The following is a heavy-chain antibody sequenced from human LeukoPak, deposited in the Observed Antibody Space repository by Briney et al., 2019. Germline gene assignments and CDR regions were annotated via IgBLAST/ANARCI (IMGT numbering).Heavy chain of an antibody. V-gene: IGHV3-21*01. CDR1: GFTFSSYS. CDR2: ISSSSSYI. Sequence: PGGSLRLSCAASGFTFSSYSMNWVRQAPGKGLEWVSSISSSSSYIYYADSVKGRFTISRDNAKNSLYLQMNSLRAEDTAVYYCARDAYCSSTSCYIYVDYWGQGTLVTVSS. D-gene: IGHD2-2*02. CDR3: ARDAYCSSTSCYIYVDY. J-gene: IGHJ4*02.